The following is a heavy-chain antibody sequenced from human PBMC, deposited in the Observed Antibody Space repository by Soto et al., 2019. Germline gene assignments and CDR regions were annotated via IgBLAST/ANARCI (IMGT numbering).Heavy chain of an antibody. V-gene: IGHV3-30-3*01. Sequence: GGSLRLSCAASGFTFSSYAMHWVRQAPGKGLEWVAVISYDGSNKYYADSVKGRFTISRDNSKNTLYLKMNRLKAEDTDVYNSASDWYYGSGSYYNLPYYYGMDVWGQGTTVTVSS. CDR3: ASDWYYGSGSYYNLPYYYGMDV. D-gene: IGHD3-10*01. CDR2: ISYDGSNK. CDR1: GFTFSSYA. J-gene: IGHJ6*02.